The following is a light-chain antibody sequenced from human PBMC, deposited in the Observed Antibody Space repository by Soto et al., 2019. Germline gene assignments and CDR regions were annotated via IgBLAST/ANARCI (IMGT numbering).Light chain of an antibody. V-gene: IGLV2-14*01. CDR3: CRVTNACPL. CDR1: SSDVGGYNY. Sequence: QSALTQPASVSGFPGQSITISCTGTSSDVGGYNYVSWYQQHPGKAPKLMIYDVSNRPSGVSNRFSGSKSGNTASLTISGLESEEEVYYHCCRVTNACPLFGGGTQLTVL. J-gene: IGLJ2*01. CDR2: DVS.